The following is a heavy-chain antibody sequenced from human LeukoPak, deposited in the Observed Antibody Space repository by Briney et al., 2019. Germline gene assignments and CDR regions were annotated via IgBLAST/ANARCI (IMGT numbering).Heavy chain of an antibody. J-gene: IGHJ3*02. V-gene: IGHV3-21*01. CDR3: ARGGIITSYAFEI. Sequence: GGSLRLSCAASGFSFSTYAISWVRQAPGKGLEWVSCISTTSSYIFYADSVRGRFTISRDNAKNSLYLQMDSLRAEDTAAYYCARGGIITSYAFEIWGQGTMVTVSS. D-gene: IGHD1-26*01. CDR2: ISTTSSYI. CDR1: GFSFSTYA.